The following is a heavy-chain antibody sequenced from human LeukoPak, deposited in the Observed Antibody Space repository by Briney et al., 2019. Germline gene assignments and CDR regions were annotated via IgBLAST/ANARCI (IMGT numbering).Heavy chain of an antibody. V-gene: IGHV3-7*01. CDR2: IKQDGSEK. CDR3: AREDNWNYEDY. CDR1: GFTFSNYW. Sequence: GGSLRLSCAASGFTFSNYWMSWVRQAPGKGLEWVANIKQDGSEKYYVNSVKGRFTISRDNAKNSLYLQMNSLRAEDTAIYYCAREDNWNYEDYWGQGTLVTVSS. D-gene: IGHD1-7*01. J-gene: IGHJ4*02.